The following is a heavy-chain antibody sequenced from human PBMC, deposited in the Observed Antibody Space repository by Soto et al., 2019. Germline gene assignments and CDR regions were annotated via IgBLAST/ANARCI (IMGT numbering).Heavy chain of an antibody. CDR3: ARRPWGGDGMDV. Sequence: EVQLVESGGGLVKPGGTLRLSCAASGFTFSTYTFNWVRQAPGKGLEWVSSISSSSRDKFYADSLKARVTISRDNANASVFWQMENRGGEDTAVNSCARRPWGGDGMDVWGQGTTVTVSS. CDR1: GFTFSTYT. CDR2: ISSSSRDK. V-gene: IGHV3-21*02. J-gene: IGHJ6*02. D-gene: IGHD3-16*01.